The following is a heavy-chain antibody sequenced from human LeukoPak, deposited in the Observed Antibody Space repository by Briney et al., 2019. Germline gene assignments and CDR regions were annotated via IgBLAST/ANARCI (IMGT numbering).Heavy chain of an antibody. V-gene: IGHV1-2*02. J-gene: IGHJ4*02. Sequence: ASVKVSCKASGYTFTGYYMHWVRQAPGQGLEWMGWINPNSGGTNYAQKFQGRVTMTRDTSISTAYMELSRLRSDDTAVYYCARADIVVVPAAEYYFDYWGQGTLVTVSS. CDR3: ARADIVVVPAAEYYFDY. CDR2: INPNSGGT. CDR1: GYTFTGYY. D-gene: IGHD2-2*01.